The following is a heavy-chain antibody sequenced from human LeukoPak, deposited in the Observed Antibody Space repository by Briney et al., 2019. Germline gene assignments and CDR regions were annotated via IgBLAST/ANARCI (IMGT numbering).Heavy chain of an antibody. CDR3: ARVPPITIFGVVIIQDGATDWYFDL. J-gene: IGHJ2*01. CDR1: GYTFTSYG. V-gene: IGHV1-18*01. Sequence: ASVKVSCKASGYTFTSYGISWVRQAPGQGLEWMGWISAYNGNTNYAQKLQGRVTMTTDTSTSTAYMELRSLRSDDTAVYYCARVPPITIFGVVIIQDGATDWYFDLWGRGTLVTVSS. CDR2: ISAYNGNT. D-gene: IGHD3-3*01.